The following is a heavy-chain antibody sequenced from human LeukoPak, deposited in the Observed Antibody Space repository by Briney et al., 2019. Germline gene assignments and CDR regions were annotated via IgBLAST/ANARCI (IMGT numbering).Heavy chain of an antibody. CDR1: GGTFSSYA. CDR2: IIPIFGTA. V-gene: IGHV1-69*06. J-gene: IGHJ4*02. CDR3: ARDVYSGYGKYFDY. D-gene: IGHD5-12*01. Sequence: SVKVSCKASGGTFSSYAISWVRQAPGQGLEWMGGIIPIFGTANYAQKFQGRVTITADKSTGTAYMELSSLRSEDTAVYYCARDVYSGYGKYFDYWGQGTLVTVSS.